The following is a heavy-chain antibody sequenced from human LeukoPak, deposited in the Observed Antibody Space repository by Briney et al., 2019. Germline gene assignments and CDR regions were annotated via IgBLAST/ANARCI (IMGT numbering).Heavy chain of an antibody. V-gene: IGHV3-48*03. CDR2: ISSSGSTI. CDR1: GFTFSSYE. CDR3: ARVRGYYDSSGYNPLWY. D-gene: IGHD3-22*01. Sequence: GGSLRHSCAASGFTFSSYEMNWVRQAPGKGLEWVSYISSSGSTIYYADSVKGRFTISRDNAKNSLYLQMNSLRAEDTAVYYCARVRGYYDSSGYNPLWYWGQGTLVTVSS. J-gene: IGHJ4*02.